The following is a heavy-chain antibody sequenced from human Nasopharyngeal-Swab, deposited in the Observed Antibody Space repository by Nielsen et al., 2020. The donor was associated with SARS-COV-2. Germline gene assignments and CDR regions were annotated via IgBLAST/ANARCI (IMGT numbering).Heavy chain of an antibody. CDR2: INAGNGNT. CDR3: AISSGYYMALYYYYGMDV. V-gene: IGHV1-3*01. J-gene: IGHJ6*02. Sequence: SVKVSCKASGYTFTGYYMHWVRQAPGQRLEWMGWINAGNGNTKYSQKFQGRVTITRDTSASTAYMELSSLRSEDTAVYYCAISSGYYMALYYYYGMDVWGQGTTVTVSS. D-gene: IGHD3-22*01. CDR1: GYTFTGYY.